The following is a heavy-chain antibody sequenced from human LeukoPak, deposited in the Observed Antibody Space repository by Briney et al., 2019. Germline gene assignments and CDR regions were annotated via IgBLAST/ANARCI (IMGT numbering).Heavy chain of an antibody. Sequence: PGGSVRLSCAASGFTFSDYAMSWVRQAPGKGLEWLSVISGGSGGSTYYADSVTGRFTVSRDNSKNTVDLQMNNLRAEDTAIYYCAKDHANTPVVTNWGQGILVSVSS. J-gene: IGHJ4*02. CDR1: GFTFSDYA. CDR3: AKDHANTPVVTN. D-gene: IGHD2-21*02. V-gene: IGHV3-23*01. CDR2: ISGGSGGST.